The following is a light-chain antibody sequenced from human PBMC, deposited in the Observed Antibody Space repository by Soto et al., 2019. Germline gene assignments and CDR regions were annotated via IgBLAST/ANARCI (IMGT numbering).Light chain of an antibody. CDR1: SNDIGAYDY. J-gene: IGLJ3*02. CDR2: GVR. Sequence: QSALTQPTSVSGSPGQSITISCTGNSNDIGAYDYVSWYQQHPGKAPRLLIHGVRNRPSGISSRFSASKSGLTASLAISGLQAEDEADYYCYSYRGSNAWVFGGGTKLTVL. V-gene: IGLV2-14*01. CDR3: YSYRGSNAWV.